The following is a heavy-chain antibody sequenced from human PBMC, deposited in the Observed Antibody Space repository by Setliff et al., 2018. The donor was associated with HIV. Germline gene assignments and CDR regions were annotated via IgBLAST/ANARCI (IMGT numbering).Heavy chain of an antibody. J-gene: IGHJ4*02. CDR3: ARHQSGYNFSPFDN. CDR1: SSSFSSRHY. V-gene: IGHV4-39*01. D-gene: IGHD5-12*01. Sequence: SETLSLTCTVSSSSFSSRHYWGWIRQSPGKGLEWIGSVSYSGTTYYNPSLRSRITISVDTSKNQFSLIVSSVTAADTAAYYCARHQSGYNFSPFDNWGRGSLVTVSS. CDR2: VSYSGTT.